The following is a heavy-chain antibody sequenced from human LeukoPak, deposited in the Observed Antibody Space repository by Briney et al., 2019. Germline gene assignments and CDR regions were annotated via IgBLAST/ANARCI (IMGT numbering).Heavy chain of an antibody. CDR1: GGSISSSSYY. D-gene: IGHD2-2*01. CDR3: ARMPTSDWFDP. Sequence: SETLSLTCTVSGGSISSSSYYWGWIRQPPGKGLEWIGSIYYTRSTYYNPSLKSRVTISVDTSKNQFSLKLTSVTAADTAVYYCARMPTSDWFDPWGQGTLVTVSS. J-gene: IGHJ5*02. V-gene: IGHV4-39*07. CDR2: IYYTRST.